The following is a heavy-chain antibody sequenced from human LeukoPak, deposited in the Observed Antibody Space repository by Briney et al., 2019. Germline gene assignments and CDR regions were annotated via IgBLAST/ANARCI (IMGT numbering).Heavy chain of an antibody. CDR2: FYSGGKT. D-gene: IGHD6-6*01. V-gene: IGHV3-53*01. J-gene: IGHJ3*02. CDR1: GFTASNNY. CDR3: ARGGARGPSKINAFDI. Sequence: GGSLRLSCAASGFTASNNYMIWVRKAPGKGLEWVSVFYSGGKTYYADSVKGRFTISGDNSKNTLFLQMNSLRAEDTAVYYCARGGARGPSKINAFDIWGQGTMVTVSS.